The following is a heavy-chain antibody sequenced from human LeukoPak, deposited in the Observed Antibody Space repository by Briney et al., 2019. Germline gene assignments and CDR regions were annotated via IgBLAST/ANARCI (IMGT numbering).Heavy chain of an antibody. J-gene: IGHJ1*01. D-gene: IGHD3-16*01. CDR3: ARVRGDFETD. CDR1: GGSISSYY. Sequence: SETLSLTCSVSGGSISSYYWTWIRQPPGKGLEWIGYRYYSGSTTYNPSLKSRATISVDTSKSQFSLKLISVTAADTAIYYCARVRGDFETDWGQGTLVTVSS. CDR2: RYYSGST. V-gene: IGHV4-59*01.